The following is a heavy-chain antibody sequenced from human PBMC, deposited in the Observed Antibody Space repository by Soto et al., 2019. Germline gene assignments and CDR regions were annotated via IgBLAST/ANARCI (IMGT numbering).Heavy chain of an antibody. CDR1: GYTFTSYD. CDR2: MNPNSGNT. CDR3: ARGRGSISHGHYYMDV. Sequence: GASVKVSYKASGYTFTSYDINWVRQATGQGLEWMGWMNPNSGNTGYAQKFQGRVTMTRNTSISTAYMELSSLRSEDTAVYYCARGRGSISHGHYYMDVWGKGTTVTVSS. V-gene: IGHV1-8*01. D-gene: IGHD3-9*01. J-gene: IGHJ6*03.